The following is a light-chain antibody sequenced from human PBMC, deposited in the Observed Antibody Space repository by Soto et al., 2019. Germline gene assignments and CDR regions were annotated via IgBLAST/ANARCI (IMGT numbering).Light chain of an antibody. V-gene: IGKV3-15*01. Sequence: IVMTQSPVTLSVSPGESATLSCRASQSVSSSYLAWYQQKPGQAPRLLIYGAATRATGIPARFSGSGSGTEFTLTISSLQSEDFAVYYCQQYHNWPAFGQGTKVDI. CDR3: QQYHNWPA. CDR1: QSVSSSY. CDR2: GAA. J-gene: IGKJ1*01.